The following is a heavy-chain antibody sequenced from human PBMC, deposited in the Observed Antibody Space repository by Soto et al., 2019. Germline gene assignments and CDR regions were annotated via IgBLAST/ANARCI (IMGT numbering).Heavy chain of an antibody. Sequence: PSETLSLTCTVSGGSISSYYWSWIRQPPGKGLEWIGYIYYSGSTNYNPSLKSRVTISVDTSKNQFSLKLSSVTAADTAVYYCARSPSSSWYGDYYYYYGMDVWGQGTTVTVSS. CDR3: ARSPSSSWYGDYYYYYGMDV. V-gene: IGHV4-59*08. J-gene: IGHJ6*02. CDR1: GGSISSYY. D-gene: IGHD6-13*01. CDR2: IYYSGST.